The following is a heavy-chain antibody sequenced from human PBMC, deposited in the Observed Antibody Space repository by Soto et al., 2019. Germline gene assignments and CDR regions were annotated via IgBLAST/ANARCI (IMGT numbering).Heavy chain of an antibody. D-gene: IGHD5-12*01. CDR2: INHSGST. CDR1: GGSFSGYY. CDR3: ARGLLDSGYDSYYYYGMDV. J-gene: IGHJ6*02. Sequence: SETLSLTCAVYGGSFSGYYWSWIRQPPGKGLEWIGEINHSGSTNYNPSLKSRVTISVDTSKNQFSLKLSSVTAADTAVYYCARGLLDSGYDSYYYYGMDVWGQGTTVTVSS. V-gene: IGHV4-34*01.